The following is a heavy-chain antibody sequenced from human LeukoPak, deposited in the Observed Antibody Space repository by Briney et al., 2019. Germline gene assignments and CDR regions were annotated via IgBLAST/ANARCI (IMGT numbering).Heavy chain of an antibody. D-gene: IGHD1-26*01. J-gene: IGHJ4*02. CDR1: GFTFSSYG. V-gene: IGHV3-30*18. CDR2: ISSDGSNK. Sequence: PGGSLRLSCAASGFTFSSYGMYWVRQAPGKGLEWVAVISSDGSNKYYADSVKGRFTISRDNSKNTLYLQMNSLRPEDTAIYYCAKDKGREGDYWGQGTLVTVSS. CDR3: AKDKGREGDY.